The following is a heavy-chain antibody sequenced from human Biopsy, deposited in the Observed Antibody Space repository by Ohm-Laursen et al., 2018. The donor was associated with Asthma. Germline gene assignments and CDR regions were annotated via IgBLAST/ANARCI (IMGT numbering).Heavy chain of an antibody. CDR2: IHYSGST. D-gene: IGHD2-15*01. CDR1: GVSIRSYY. Sequence: GTLSLTCTVSGVSIRSYYWTWIRQPPGKGLEWIGNIHYSGSTYSNPSLKSRVTISVDTSKEQISLRLSSVIAADTAVYYCAGFCSGGNCPDHWGPGTLVTVSS. CDR3: AGFCSGGNCPDH. V-gene: IGHV4-59*01. J-gene: IGHJ4*02.